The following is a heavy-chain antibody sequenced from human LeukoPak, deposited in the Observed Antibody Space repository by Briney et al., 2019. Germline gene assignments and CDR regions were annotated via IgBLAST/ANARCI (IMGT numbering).Heavy chain of an antibody. D-gene: IGHD3-22*01. V-gene: IGHV3-23*01. Sequence: GGSLRLSCAASGFTFSSYAMSWVRQAPGKGLEWVSAISGSGGSTYYADYVKGRFTIPRDNSKNTLYLQMNSLRAEDTAVYYCAKDFPPYYYDSSGYYSNWGQGTMVTVSS. CDR3: AKDFPPYYYDSSGYYSN. CDR1: GFTFSSYA. CDR2: ISGSGGST. J-gene: IGHJ3*01.